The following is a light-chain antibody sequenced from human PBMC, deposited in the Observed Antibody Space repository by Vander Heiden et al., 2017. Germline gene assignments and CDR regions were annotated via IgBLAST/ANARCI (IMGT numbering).Light chain of an antibody. CDR1: QDVSRY. CDR3: QQSNSFPIYS. V-gene: IGKV1-9*01. CDR2: SAS. Sequence: DIRLTQSPSFLSASVGDRVTITCRSSQDVSRYLAWYQQQPGKAPKLLIYSASTLQSGVPSRFSGSGSGTEFTLTISSLQPEDFATYYCQQSNSFPIYSFGPGSRVDFK. J-gene: IGKJ3*01.